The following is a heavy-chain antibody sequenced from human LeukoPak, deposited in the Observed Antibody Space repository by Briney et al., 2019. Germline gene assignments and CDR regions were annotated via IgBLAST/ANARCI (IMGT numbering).Heavy chain of an antibody. V-gene: IGHV3-23*01. Sequence: GGSLRLSCAASGFTFSSYAMSWVRQAPGKGLKWVSAISGSGGSTYYADSVKGRFTISRDNSKNTLYLQMNSLRAEDTAVYYCAKVWGKIAAAGNWFDPWGQGTLVTVSS. CDR2: ISGSGGST. J-gene: IGHJ5*02. CDR1: GFTFSSYA. CDR3: AKVWGKIAAAGNWFDP. D-gene: IGHD6-13*01.